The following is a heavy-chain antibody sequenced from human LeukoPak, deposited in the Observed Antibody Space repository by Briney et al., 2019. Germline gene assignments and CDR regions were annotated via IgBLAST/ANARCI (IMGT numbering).Heavy chain of an antibody. Sequence: GGSLRLSCAASGFTFSSYWMHWVRQAPGKGLVWVSRINSDGSSTSYADSVKGRFTISGDNAKNTLYLQMNSLRAEDTAVYYCAREALLWFGEPWYFDLWGRGTLVTVSS. CDR3: AREALLWFGEPWYFDL. V-gene: IGHV3-74*01. D-gene: IGHD3-10*01. CDR1: GFTFSSYW. CDR2: INSDGSST. J-gene: IGHJ2*01.